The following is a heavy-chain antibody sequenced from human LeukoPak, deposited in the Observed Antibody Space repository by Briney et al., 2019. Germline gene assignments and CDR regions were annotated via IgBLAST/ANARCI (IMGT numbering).Heavy chain of an antibody. D-gene: IGHD3-16*01. J-gene: IGHJ6*03. Sequence: SQTLSLTCALSGDSVSSNSAAWNWLRQSPSRGLEWLGRTYYRSKWYNDYAVSVKSRITINPDTSKNQFSLKLSSVTAADTAVYYCAGDHYYYMDVWGKGTTVTVSS. CDR1: GDSVSSNSAA. CDR2: TYYRSKWYN. CDR3: AGDHYYYMDV. V-gene: IGHV6-1*01.